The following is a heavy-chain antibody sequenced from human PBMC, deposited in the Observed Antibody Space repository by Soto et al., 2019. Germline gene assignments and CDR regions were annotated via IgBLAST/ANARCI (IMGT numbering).Heavy chain of an antibody. Sequence: SETLSLTCTVSGGSISSSTYYRDWIRQPPGKGLEWIGAMYYTGNKNYNPSLESRVTMSVDTSKNQFSLKLSSVTPTDTAVYYCARRSSSSLGSLFDPWGRGILVTVSS. V-gene: IGHV4-39*01. CDR2: MYYTGNK. CDR3: ARRSSSSLGSLFDP. CDR1: GGSISSSTYY. J-gene: IGHJ5*02. D-gene: IGHD6-6*01.